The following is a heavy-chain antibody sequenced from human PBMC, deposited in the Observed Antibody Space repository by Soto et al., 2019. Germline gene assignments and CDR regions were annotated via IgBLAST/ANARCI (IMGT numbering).Heavy chain of an antibody. Sequence: QVQLVQSGAEVKKPGSSVKVSCKASGGTFSSDSFSWVRQAPGQGLEWMGGIIPMFDTPIYAQKFQDRVTITADESTSTAYMQLSSLRSGDRAVYYCARSGGLDRDFNYWGQGSLGTVSS. J-gene: IGHJ4*02. V-gene: IGHV1-69*12. CDR3: ARSGGLDRDFNY. D-gene: IGHD2-15*01. CDR2: IIPMFDTP. CDR1: GGTFSSDS.